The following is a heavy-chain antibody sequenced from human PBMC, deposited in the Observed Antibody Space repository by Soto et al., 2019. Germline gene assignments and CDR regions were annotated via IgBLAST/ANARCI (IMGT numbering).Heavy chain of an antibody. CDR3: GKDSLDSSGYPDDAFDI. Sequence: EVQLLESGGGLVQPGGSLRLSCAASGFTFSSYAMSWVRQAPGKGLEWVSAISGSGGSTYYADSVKGRFTISRDNSKNTLDLQMNRLEAEDTAVYYCGKDSLDSSGYPDDAFDILGQGTMVTVSS. D-gene: IGHD3-22*01. CDR2: ISGSGGST. V-gene: IGHV3-23*01. CDR1: GFTFSSYA. J-gene: IGHJ3*02.